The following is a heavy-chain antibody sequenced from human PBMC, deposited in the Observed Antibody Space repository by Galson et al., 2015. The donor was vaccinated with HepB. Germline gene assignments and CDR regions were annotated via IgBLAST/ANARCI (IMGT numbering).Heavy chain of an antibody. D-gene: IGHD3-16*02. CDR3: ARGLDSSWRFDYVWGSYRARFDY. Sequence: SLRLSCAASGFTFSSYAMHWVRQAPGKGLEWVAVISYDGSNKYYADSVKGRFTISRDNSKNTLYLQMNSLRAEDTAVYYCARGLDSSWRFDYVWGSYRARFDYWGQGTLVTVSS. CDR1: GFTFSSYA. V-gene: IGHV3-30-3*01. CDR2: ISYDGSNK. J-gene: IGHJ4*02.